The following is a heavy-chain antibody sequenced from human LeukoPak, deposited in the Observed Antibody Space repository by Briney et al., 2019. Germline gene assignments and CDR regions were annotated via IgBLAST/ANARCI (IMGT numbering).Heavy chain of an antibody. CDR2: INPKTGGT. J-gene: IGHJ4*02. CDR1: VYTFTFYY. V-gene: IGHV1-2*02. D-gene: IGHD1-14*01. CDR3: ARATAENDH. Sequence: ASVTVSFTSSVYTFTFYYMHWVRQPPGQGLEWMGWINPKTGGTSYAQKFQGRVTMTRDTSISTVNMELNRLTSDDTAVYYCARATAENDHWGQGTLVTVSS.